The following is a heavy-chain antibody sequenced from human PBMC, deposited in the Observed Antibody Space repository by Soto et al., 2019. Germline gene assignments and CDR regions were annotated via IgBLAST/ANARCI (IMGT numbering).Heavy chain of an antibody. CDR2: VSKNGAT. CDR3: AKDRSGSYYAFDS. J-gene: IGHJ4*02. D-gene: IGHD1-26*01. CDR1: GGSISRYF. Sequence: QVQLQESGPGLVEPSETLSLTCGVSGGSISRYFWSWIRQPPGKELEWIGYVSKNGATNYSPSLKRRVTISVDTSKNEVSLQLKSVTAADTAVYYCAKDRSGSYYAFDSWGPGTLVTVSS. V-gene: IGHV4-59*01.